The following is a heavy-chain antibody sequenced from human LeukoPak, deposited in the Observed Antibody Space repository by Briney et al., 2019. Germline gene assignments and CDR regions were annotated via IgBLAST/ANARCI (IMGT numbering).Heavy chain of an antibody. Sequence: GGSLRLSCAASGLAFRNAWMTWVRQAAGKGLEWVGRIKSKTDGGTIDYAAPVKGRFTISRDDSKNTLFLQMSRLRTEDTAVYYCARGPYSSGWYGHWGQGTLVTVSS. J-gene: IGHJ5*02. CDR3: ARGPYSSGWYGH. CDR1: GLAFRNAW. D-gene: IGHD6-19*01. CDR2: IKSKTDGGTI. V-gene: IGHV3-15*01.